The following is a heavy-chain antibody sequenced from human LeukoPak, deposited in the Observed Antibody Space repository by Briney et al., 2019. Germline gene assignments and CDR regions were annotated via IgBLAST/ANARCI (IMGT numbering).Heavy chain of an antibody. CDR3: ARDDQVTYYDILTGATCDY. J-gene: IGHJ4*02. Sequence: GASVKVSCKASGYTFTSYYMHWVRQAPGQGLEWMGIINPSGGSTSYAQKFQGRVTMTRDTSTSTVYMELSSLRSEDTAVYYCARDDQVTYYDILTGATCDYWGQGTLVTVSS. D-gene: IGHD3-9*01. CDR1: GYTFTSYY. V-gene: IGHV1-46*01. CDR2: INPSGGST.